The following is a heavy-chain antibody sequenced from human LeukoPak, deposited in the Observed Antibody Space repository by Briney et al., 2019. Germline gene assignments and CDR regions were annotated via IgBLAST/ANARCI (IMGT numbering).Heavy chain of an antibody. CDR3: ARDMGSFGMDV. CDR2: IYSGGNT. V-gene: IGHV3-53*01. J-gene: IGHJ6*04. CDR1: GFTVSSNY. D-gene: IGHD3-10*01. Sequence: GGSLILSCSASGFTVSSNYMSWGRQAPAKGLEWVSVIYSGGNTYYADSVKGRFTISRDNSKNTLYPQMNSLRAEDTAVYYCARDMGSFGMDVWGKGTTVTVSS.